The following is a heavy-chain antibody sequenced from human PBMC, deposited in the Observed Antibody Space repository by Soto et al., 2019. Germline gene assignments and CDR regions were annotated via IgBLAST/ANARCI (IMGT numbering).Heavy chain of an antibody. CDR1: GYTFTGNY. CDR2: INPNSGGT. CDR3: ARASSTVTFFDY. V-gene: IGHV1-2*04. D-gene: IGHD4-17*01. J-gene: IGHJ4*02. Sequence: EASVKVSCKASGYTFTGNYIHWVRQAPGQGLEWMGWINPNSGGTNYAQKFQGWVTMTRDTSISTAYMELSRLKSDDTAVYYCARASSTVTFFDYWGRGTLVTVSS.